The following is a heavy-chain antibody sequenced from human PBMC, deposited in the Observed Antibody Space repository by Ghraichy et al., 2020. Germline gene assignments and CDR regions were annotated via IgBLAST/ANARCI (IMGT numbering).Heavy chain of an antibody. Sequence: GESLNISCAASGFTFSSYGMHWVHQAPGKGLEWVAFIRYDGSNKYYADSVKGRFTISRDNSKNTLYLQMNSLRAEDTAVYYCAKGGGGSPNSFFDYWGQGTLVTVSS. D-gene: IGHD1-26*01. CDR3: AKGGGGSPNSFFDY. CDR1: GFTFSSYG. CDR2: IRYDGSNK. V-gene: IGHV3-30*02. J-gene: IGHJ4*02.